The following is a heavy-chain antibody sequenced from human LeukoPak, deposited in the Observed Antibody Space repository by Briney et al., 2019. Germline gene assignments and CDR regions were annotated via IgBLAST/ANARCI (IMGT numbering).Heavy chain of an antibody. CDR1: GFTFSSYE. V-gene: IGHV3-48*03. CDR3: SRDCTNGVCVKQFDY. CDR2: ISGSGSTI. Sequence: GGSLRLSCAASGFTFSSYEMNWVRHAPGKGLEWVSYISGSGSTIYYADSVKGRFTISRDNAKNSLYLQMNSLRAEDTTVYYCSRDCTNGVCVKQFDYWGPGTLVTVSS. J-gene: IGHJ4*02. D-gene: IGHD2-8*01.